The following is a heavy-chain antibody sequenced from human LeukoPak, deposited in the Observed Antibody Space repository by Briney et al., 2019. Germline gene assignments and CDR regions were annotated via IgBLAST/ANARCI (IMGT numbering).Heavy chain of an antibody. J-gene: IGHJ3*02. CDR2: INPKNGGT. Sequence: ASVKVSCKASGYTFTGYYMHWVRQAPGQGLEWMGWINPKNGGTNHAQKFQGRVTMTRDTSISTAYMELSRLTSDDTAVYFCARVTGSYVDDAFDIWGPGTMVTVSS. D-gene: IGHD1-26*01. CDR3: ARVTGSYVDDAFDI. CDR1: GYTFTGYY. V-gene: IGHV1-2*02.